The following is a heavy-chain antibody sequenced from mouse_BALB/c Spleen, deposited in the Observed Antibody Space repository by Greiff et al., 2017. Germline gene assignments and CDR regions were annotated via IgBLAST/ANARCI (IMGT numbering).Heavy chain of an antibody. CDR1: GFSLTSYG. CDR3: ARDDGYSFAY. V-gene: IGHV2-9*02. D-gene: IGHD2-3*01. J-gene: IGHJ3*01. Sequence: VQGVESGPGLVAPSQSLSITCTVSGFSLTSYGVHWVRQPPGKGLEWLGVIWAGGSTNYNSALMSRLSISKDNSKSQVFLKMNSLQTDDTAMYYCARDDGYSFAYWGQGTLVTVSA. CDR2: IWAGGST.